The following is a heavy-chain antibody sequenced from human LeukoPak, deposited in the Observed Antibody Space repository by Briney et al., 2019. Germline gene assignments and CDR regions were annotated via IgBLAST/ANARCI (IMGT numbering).Heavy chain of an antibody. V-gene: IGHV1-18*01. CDR2: ISAYNGNT. CDR1: GYTFTSYG. D-gene: IGHD3-22*01. J-gene: IGHJ4*02. Sequence: GASVKVSRKASGYTFTSYGISWVRQAPGQGLEWMGWISAYNGNTNYAQKFQGRVTMTTDTSTSTAYMELRSLRSDDTAVYYCARDTYYYDSSGYYLVDYWGQGTLVTVSS. CDR3: ARDTYYYDSSGYYLVDY.